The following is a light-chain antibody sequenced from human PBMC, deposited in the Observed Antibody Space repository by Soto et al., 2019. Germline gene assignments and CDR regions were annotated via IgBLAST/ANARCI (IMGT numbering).Light chain of an antibody. J-gene: IGKJ1*01. CDR3: QQYGSSPRT. CDR1: QSVSSSY. CDR2: GAS. Sequence: EIVLTQSPGTLSLSPGERATLSCRASQSVSSSYLAWYQQKPGQAPRLLIYGASSRATGIPCRFSGSGSGTDFTLTISRLEPEDFAVYYCQQYGSSPRTCGQGTKVEMK. V-gene: IGKV3-20*01.